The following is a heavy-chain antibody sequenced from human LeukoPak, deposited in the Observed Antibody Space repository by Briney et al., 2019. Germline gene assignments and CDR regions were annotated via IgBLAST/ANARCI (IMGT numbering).Heavy chain of an antibody. D-gene: IGHD2-2*01. Sequence: GGSLRLSCAASRFPLSSYWMHWVRQGPGRGLVWVSRIIGDGSGTNYADSVKGRFTISRDNAKNTLYLQMNSLRAEDTAVYYCARGQSTNFLDVWGQGTTVTVSS. CDR1: RFPLSSYW. CDR3: ARGQSTNFLDV. CDR2: IIGDGSGT. V-gene: IGHV3-74*01. J-gene: IGHJ6*02.